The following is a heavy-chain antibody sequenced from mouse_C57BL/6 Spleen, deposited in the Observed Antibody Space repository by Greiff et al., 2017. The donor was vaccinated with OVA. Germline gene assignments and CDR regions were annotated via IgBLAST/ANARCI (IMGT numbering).Heavy chain of an antibody. D-gene: IGHD1-1*01. CDR3: ARTGDYGSSYTWFAY. J-gene: IGHJ3*01. V-gene: IGHV2-9-1*01. CDR1: GFSLTSYA. CDR2: IWTGGGT. Sequence: VQRVESGPGLVAPSQSLSITCTVSGFSLTSYAISWVRQPPGKGLEWLGVIWTGGGTNYNSALKSRLSISKDNSKSQVFLKMNSLQTDDTARYYCARTGDYGSSYTWFAYWGQGTLVTVSA.